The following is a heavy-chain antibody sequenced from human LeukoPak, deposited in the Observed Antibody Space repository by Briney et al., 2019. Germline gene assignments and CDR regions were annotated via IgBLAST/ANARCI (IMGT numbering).Heavy chain of an antibody. J-gene: IGHJ4*02. V-gene: IGHV3-66*02. Sequence: GGSLRLSCATSGFTVSTDNMSWVRQVPGKGLEWVSVVYSGNDGTNYADSVRGRFTISRDDSKNMVYLQMNDLRLEDAAVYYCTKRSRGYYDYWGQGTLVTVSS. CDR3: TKRSRGYYDY. CDR2: VYSGNDGT. D-gene: IGHD3-10*01. CDR1: GFTVSTDN.